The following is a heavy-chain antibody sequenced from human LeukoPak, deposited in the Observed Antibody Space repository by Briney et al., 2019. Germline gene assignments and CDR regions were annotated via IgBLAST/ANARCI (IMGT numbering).Heavy chain of an antibody. D-gene: IGHD3-10*01. V-gene: IGHV3-7*01. CDR2: IKQDGSEK. CDR1: GFTFSSYW. J-gene: IGHJ4*02. CDR3: ASGPLLWFGETFYFDY. Sequence: GGSLRLSCTASGFTFSSYWMSWVRQAPGKGLEWVANIKQDGSEKYYVDSVKGRFTISRDNAKNSLYLQMNSLRAEDTAVYYCASGPLLWFGETFYFDYWGQGTLVTVSS.